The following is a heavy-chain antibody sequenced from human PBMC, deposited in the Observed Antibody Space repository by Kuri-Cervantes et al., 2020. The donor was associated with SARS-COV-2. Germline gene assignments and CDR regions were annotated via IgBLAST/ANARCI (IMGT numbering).Heavy chain of an antibody. CDR1: GFTFSSYE. D-gene: IGHD4-23*01. CDR3: VREVTFHYYYYYTDV. J-gene: IGHJ6*03. V-gene: IGHV3-7*01. CDR2: IKEDGSEK. Sequence: GGSLRLSCAASGFTFSSYEMNWVRQAPGKGLEWVANIKEDGSEKHYVDSVKGRFTISRDNAKNSLYLQMNSLRAEDTAVFYCVREVTFHYYYYYTDVWGKGTTVTVSS.